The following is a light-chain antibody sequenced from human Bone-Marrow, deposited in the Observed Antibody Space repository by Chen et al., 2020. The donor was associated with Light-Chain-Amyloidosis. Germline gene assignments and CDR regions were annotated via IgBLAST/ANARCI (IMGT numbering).Light chain of an antibody. CDR3: QQASTYPPWT. V-gene: IGKV1-12*01. Sequence: DIQLTQSPSSVSASIGDRVTITCRASQDVASGVAWYQPNPGSAPKLLMYATSVLQSGVSLRFSGSGSGTDFSLTITSLQPEDLAVYYCQQASTYPPWTFGQGTKVEIK. J-gene: IGKJ1*01. CDR2: ATS. CDR1: QDVASG.